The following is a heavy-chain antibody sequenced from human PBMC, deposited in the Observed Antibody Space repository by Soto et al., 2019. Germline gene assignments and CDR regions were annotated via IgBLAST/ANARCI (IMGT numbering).Heavy chain of an antibody. CDR1: GGYITGSSFS. Sequence: SETLSLTCSVSGGYITGSSFSWGWIRQSPGTGLEWIGYMSYSGSTNYNPSLKGRVAISADTSKSQFSLKLSFVTAADTAVYYCARDRSTVTSGWFDPWGQGALVTVSS. V-gene: IGHV4-61*01. D-gene: IGHD4-17*01. J-gene: IGHJ5*02. CDR2: MSYSGST. CDR3: ARDRSTVTSGWFDP.